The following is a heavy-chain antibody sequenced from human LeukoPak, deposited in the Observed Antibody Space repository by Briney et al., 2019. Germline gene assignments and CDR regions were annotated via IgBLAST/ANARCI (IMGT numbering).Heavy chain of an antibody. CDR3: AKGTVVRPKDDY. Sequence: GGSLRLSCAASGFTFSSYDMHWVRQATGKGLEWVSAIGTAGDTYYPGSVKGRFTISRENAKNSLYLQMNSLRAEDTAVYYCAKGTVVRPKDDYWGQGTLVTVSS. V-gene: IGHV3-13*01. D-gene: IGHD4-23*01. J-gene: IGHJ4*02. CDR1: GFTFSSYD. CDR2: IGTAGDT.